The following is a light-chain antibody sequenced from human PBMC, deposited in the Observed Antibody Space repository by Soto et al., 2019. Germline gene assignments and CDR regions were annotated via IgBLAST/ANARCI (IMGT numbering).Light chain of an antibody. J-gene: IGLJ1*01. CDR2: DVN. Sequence: QSALTQPASVSGSPGQSITISCTGTSSDVGGYNYVSWHQQHPGKAPKLMIFDVNNRPSGVSNRFSGSKSGNTASLTIAGLQAEDEAEYYCSSSTSSHTCVFGTGTKVTVL. V-gene: IGLV2-14*01. CDR1: SSDVGGYNY. CDR3: SSSTSSHTCV.